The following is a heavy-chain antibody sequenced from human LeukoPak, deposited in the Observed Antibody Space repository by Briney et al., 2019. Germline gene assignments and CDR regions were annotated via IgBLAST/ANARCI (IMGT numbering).Heavy chain of an antibody. CDR3: AREVGYSSSWFDFPGGGMDV. Sequence: GGSLRLSCAASGFTFSSYSMNWVRQAPGKGLEWVSSISSSSSYIYYADSVKGRFTISRDNAKNSLYLQMNSLRAEDTAVYYCAREVGYSSSWFDFPGGGMDVWGQGTTVTVSS. D-gene: IGHD6-13*01. CDR1: GFTFSSYS. J-gene: IGHJ6*02. V-gene: IGHV3-21*01. CDR2: ISSSSSYI.